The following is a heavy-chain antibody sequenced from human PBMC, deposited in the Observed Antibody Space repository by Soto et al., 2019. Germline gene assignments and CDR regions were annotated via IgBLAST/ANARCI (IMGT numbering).Heavy chain of an antibody. D-gene: IGHD3-16*01. CDR3: ARGVGGPRSLASLCIDY. Sequence: SETLSLTCTVSGGSISSGGYYWSWIRQHPGKGLEWIGYIYYSGSTYYNPSLKSRVTISVDTSKNQFSLKLSSVTAADTAVYYCARGVGGPRSLASLCIDYWGQGTLVTVSS. CDR2: IYYSGST. J-gene: IGHJ4*02. V-gene: IGHV4-31*03. CDR1: GGSISSGGYY.